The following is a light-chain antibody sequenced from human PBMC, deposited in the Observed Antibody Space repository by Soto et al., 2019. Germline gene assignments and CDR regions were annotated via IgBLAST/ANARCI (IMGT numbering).Light chain of an antibody. V-gene: IGKV1-5*01. J-gene: IGKJ5*01. CDR2: ESS. Sequence: DIQMTQSPSTLSASVGDRVTITCRASQSISSWLAWYQQKPGKAPKVLIYESSLLQSGVPSRFSGSGSGTDFTLTISSLQPEDFATYYCQHFKSFPITFGQGTRLEIK. CDR3: QHFKSFPIT. CDR1: QSISSW.